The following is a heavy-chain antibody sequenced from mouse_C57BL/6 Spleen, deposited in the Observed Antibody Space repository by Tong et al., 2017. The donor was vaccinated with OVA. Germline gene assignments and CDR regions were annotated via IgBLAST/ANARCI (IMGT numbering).Heavy chain of an antibody. CDR3: ARDHGNPFAY. Sequence: EVQLQESGGGLVKPGGSLKLSCAASGFTFSDYGMHWVRQAPEKGLEWVAYISSGSSTIYYADTVKGRFTISRDNAKNNLYLQMSHLKSEDTAMYYCARDHGNPFAYWGQGTLVTVSA. V-gene: IGHV5-17*03. J-gene: IGHJ3*01. CDR2: ISSGSSTI. D-gene: IGHD2-1*01. CDR1: GFTFSDYG.